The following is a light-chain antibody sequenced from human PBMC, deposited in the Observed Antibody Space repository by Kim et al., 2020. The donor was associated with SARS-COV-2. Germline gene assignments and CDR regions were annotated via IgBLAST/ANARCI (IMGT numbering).Light chain of an antibody. CDR2: DAS. CDR3: QQYNSFSRYT. CDR1: QSISKW. Sequence: DIQLTQSPSTLSASVGDRVTISCRASQSISKWLAWYQQKPGKAPNLLIYDASNLESGVPSRFSGSGSGTEFTLTISNLLPDDFATYYCQQYNSFSRYTFGQGTKLEI. J-gene: IGKJ2*01. V-gene: IGKV1-5*01.